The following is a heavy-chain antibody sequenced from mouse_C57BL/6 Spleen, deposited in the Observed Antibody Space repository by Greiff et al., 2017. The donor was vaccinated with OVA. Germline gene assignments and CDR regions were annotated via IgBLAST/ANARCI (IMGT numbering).Heavy chain of an antibody. V-gene: IGHV1-64*01. CDR1: GYTFTSYW. CDR2: IHPNSGST. J-gene: IGHJ4*01. CDR3: ARMDDYRAMDY. D-gene: IGHD2-4*01. Sequence: QVQLQQSGAELVKPGASVKLSCKASGYTFTSYWMHWVKQRPGQGLEWIGMIHPNSGSTNYNEKFKSKATLTVDKSSSTAYMQLSSLTSEDSAVYYCARMDDYRAMDYWGQGTSVTVSS.